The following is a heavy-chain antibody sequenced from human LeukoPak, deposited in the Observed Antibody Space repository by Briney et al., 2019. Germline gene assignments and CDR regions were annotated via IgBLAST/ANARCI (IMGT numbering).Heavy chain of an antibody. CDR1: GYSFTSYW. J-gene: IGHJ4*02. CDR2: IYPGDSDT. V-gene: IGHV5-51*01. CDR3: ARRPLAAACPRYFDY. D-gene: IGHD6-13*01. Sequence: GESLKISCKGSGYSFTSYWIGWVRQMPGKGLEWMGIIYPGDSDTRYSPSFQGQVTISADKSISTAYLQWSSLKASDTAMYYCARRPLAAACPRYFDYWGQGTLVTVSS.